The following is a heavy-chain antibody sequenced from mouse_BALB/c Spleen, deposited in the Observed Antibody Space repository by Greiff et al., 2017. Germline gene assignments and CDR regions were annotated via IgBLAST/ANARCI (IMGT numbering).Heavy chain of an antibody. CDR3: ARGRYYYGSSYDYFDY. CDR1: GYAFTNYW. CDR2: IYPGSGNT. Sequence: VQVVESGAELVRPGTSVKISCKASGYAFTNYWLGWVKQRPGHGLEWIGDIYPGSGNTYYNEKFKGKATLTADKSSSTAYMQLSSLTSEDSAVYFCARGRYYYGSSYDYFDYWGQGTTLTVSS. D-gene: IGHD1-1*01. J-gene: IGHJ2*01. V-gene: IGHV1-63*01.